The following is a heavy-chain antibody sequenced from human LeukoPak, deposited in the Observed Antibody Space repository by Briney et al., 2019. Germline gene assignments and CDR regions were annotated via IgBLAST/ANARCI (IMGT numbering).Heavy chain of an antibody. J-gene: IGHJ4*02. V-gene: IGHV1-69*06. D-gene: IGHD2-2*01. CDR2: IMPMFGKA. CDR1: GYTLTSYG. CDR3: AGGRTDIVVVPATLRNYYFDY. Sequence: GASVKVSCKASGYTLTSYGISWVRQAPGQGLEWMGGIMPMFGKANYAQKFQGRVTTTADKATSTAYMELSSLRSEDTAVYYCAGGRTDIVVVPATLRNYYFDYWGQGTLVTVSS.